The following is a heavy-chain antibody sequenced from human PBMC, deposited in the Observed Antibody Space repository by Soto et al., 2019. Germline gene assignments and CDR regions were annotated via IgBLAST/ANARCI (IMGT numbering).Heavy chain of an antibody. CDR2: IIPIFGTA. Sequence: ASVKVSCKASGGTFSSYAISWVRQAPGQGLEWMGGIIPIFGTANYAQKFQGRVTITADESTSTAYMELSSLRSEDTAVYYCARLSVRFGSEKYYYYGMDVWGQGTTVTVSS. CDR1: GGTFSSYA. J-gene: IGHJ6*02. D-gene: IGHD3-10*01. CDR3: ARLSVRFGSEKYYYYGMDV. V-gene: IGHV1-69*13.